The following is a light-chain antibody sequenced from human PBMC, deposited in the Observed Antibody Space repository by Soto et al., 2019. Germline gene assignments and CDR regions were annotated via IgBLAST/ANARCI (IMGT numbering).Light chain of an antibody. CDR2: EVT. V-gene: IGLV2-8*01. CDR1: SSDVGGYDY. Sequence: QSVLTQPPSASGSPGQSVTTSCTGTSSDVGGYDYVSWYQQHAGKAPKLMIYEVTKRPSGVPDRFSGSKSGNTASLTVSGLQAEDEADYYCSSYAASNNFVFGTGTKVTVL. CDR3: SSYAASNNFV. J-gene: IGLJ1*01.